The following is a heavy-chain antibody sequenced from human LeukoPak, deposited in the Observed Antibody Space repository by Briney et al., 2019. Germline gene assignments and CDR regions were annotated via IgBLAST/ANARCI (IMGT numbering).Heavy chain of an antibody. D-gene: IGHD4-23*01. V-gene: IGHV3-23*01. Sequence: GGSLRLSCAASGFTFSSYAMSWVRQAPGKGLEWVSAISGSGSSTYYADSVKGRFTISRDNSKNTLYLQMNSPRAEDTAVYYCAKDLRWPSFDYWGQGTLVTVSS. CDR2: ISGSGSST. CDR1: GFTFSSYA. CDR3: AKDLRWPSFDY. J-gene: IGHJ4*02.